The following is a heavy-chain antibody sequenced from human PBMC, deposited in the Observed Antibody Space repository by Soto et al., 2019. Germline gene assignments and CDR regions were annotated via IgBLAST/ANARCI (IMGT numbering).Heavy chain of an antibody. D-gene: IGHD4-4*01. CDR3: YLVTQRILKSTDF. V-gene: IGHV4-39*01. CDR2: IYYSGST. Sequence: KTTETLSLTCTVSGGSISSSSYYWGWIRQPPGKGLEWIGSIYYSGSTYYNPSLKSRVTISVDTSKNQFSLKLSSVTAADTAVYYFYLVTQRILKSTDFWGPATIVTLF. J-gene: IGHJ3*01. CDR1: GGSISSSSYY.